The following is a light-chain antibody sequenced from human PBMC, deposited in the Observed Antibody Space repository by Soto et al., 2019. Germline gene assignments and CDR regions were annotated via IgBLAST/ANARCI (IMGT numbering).Light chain of an antibody. CDR1: QSVSSSY. CDR3: LQYGNSAYT. CDR2: AAS. V-gene: IGKV3-20*01. Sequence: EIVLTQSPGTLSLSPGERATLSCRASQSVSSSYLAWYQQKPGQAPRLLIHAASTRAVGIPDRFSGSGSGTDFTLAISRLEPEDFAVFYCLQYGNSAYTFGQGTKLEMK. J-gene: IGKJ2*01.